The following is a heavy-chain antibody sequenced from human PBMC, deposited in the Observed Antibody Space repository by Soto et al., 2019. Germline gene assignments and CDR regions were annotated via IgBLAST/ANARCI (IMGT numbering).Heavy chain of an antibody. CDR2: IYYSGST. Sequence: PSETLSLTCTVSGGSISSGGYYWSWIRQHPGKGLEWIGYIYYSGSTYYNPSLKSRVTISVDTSKNQFSLKLSSVTAADTAVYYCAAVWFGELLSDYYYYYMDVWGKGTTVTVSS. D-gene: IGHD3-10*01. CDR1: GGSISSGGYY. CDR3: AAVWFGELLSDYYYYYMDV. J-gene: IGHJ6*03. V-gene: IGHV4-31*03.